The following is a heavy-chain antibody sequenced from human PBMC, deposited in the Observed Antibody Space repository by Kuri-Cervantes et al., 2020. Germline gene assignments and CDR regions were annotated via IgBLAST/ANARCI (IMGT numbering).Heavy chain of an antibody. CDR2: ITSTSSNI. Sequence: GGSLRLSCAASGFTFSSYSMNWVRQAPGKGLEWVSSITSTSSNIYYEDSLKGRFTISRDNTKNLLYLQMNSLRVEDTAVYYCARSAVNYFDYWGQGTLVTVSS. V-gene: IGHV3-21*03. J-gene: IGHJ4*02. CDR3: ARSAVNYFDY. CDR1: GFTFSSYS.